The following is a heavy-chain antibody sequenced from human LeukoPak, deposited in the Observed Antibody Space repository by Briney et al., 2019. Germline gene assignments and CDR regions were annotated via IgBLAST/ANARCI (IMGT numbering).Heavy chain of an antibody. CDR2: FSYSGNI. D-gene: IGHD6-13*01. CDR3: ARQVRAAVYYYYYIDV. Sequence: SETLSLTCTVSGASINSGTYYWGWVRQPPGKGLEWIGTFSYSGNIYYNPSLESRVTISVDMSKNQFSLELTSVTAADTAVYYCARQVRAAVYYYYYIDVWGKGTTVTISS. V-gene: IGHV4-39*01. CDR1: GASINSGTYY. J-gene: IGHJ6*03.